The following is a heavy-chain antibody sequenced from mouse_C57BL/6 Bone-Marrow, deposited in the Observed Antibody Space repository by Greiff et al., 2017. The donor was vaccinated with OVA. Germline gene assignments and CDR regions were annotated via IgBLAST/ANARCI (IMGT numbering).Heavy chain of an antibody. CDR1: GFTVSSCD. Sequence: EVMLVESGGGLVKPGGSLKLSCAASGFTVSSCDMSWVRQTPEKRLEWVATISSGGSHTYYPDSVKGRFTISRDNTNNTLYLHMRTLRSEATDMSYCARPNYYGSHSMDYWGQGTSVTVSS. J-gene: IGHJ4*01. D-gene: IGHD1-2*01. CDR3: ARPNYYGSHSMDY. CDR2: ISSGGSHT. V-gene: IGHV5-9-1*01.